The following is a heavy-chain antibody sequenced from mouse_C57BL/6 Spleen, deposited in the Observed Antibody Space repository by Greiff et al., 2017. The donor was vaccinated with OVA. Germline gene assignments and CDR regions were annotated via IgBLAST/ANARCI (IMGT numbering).Heavy chain of an antibody. CDR3: ARSTVVKSFDY. CDR2: IHPNSGST. J-gene: IGHJ2*01. CDR1: GYNFTSYW. D-gene: IGHD2-2*01. V-gene: IGHV1-64*01. Sequence: QVQLQQPGAELVKPGASVKLSCKASGYNFTSYWMHWVKQRPGQGLEWIGMIHPNSGSTNYNEKFKSKATLTVDKSSSTAYMQLSSLTSEDTAVYYCARSTVVKSFDYWGQGTTLTVSS.